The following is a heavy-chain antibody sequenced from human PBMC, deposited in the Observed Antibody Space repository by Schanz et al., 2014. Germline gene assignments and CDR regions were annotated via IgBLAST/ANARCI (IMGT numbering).Heavy chain of an antibody. CDR2: IWSDGSGK. V-gene: IGHV3-30*19. D-gene: IGHD2-15*01. Sequence: VQLVDSGGGLVQPGGSLRLSCAASGFIFSNYGMHWVRQAPGKGLEWVAVIWSDGSGKYYADSVKGRFTISRDNSKNTLYLQMNTLRAEDTAVYYCARDRGYCSGGSCLTFDYWGQGTLVTVSS. CDR1: GFIFSNYG. CDR3: ARDRGYCSGGSCLTFDY. J-gene: IGHJ4*02.